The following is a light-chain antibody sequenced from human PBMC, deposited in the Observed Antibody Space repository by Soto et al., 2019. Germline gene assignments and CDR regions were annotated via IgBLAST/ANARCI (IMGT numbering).Light chain of an antibody. V-gene: IGKV1-39*01. J-gene: IGKJ2*01. CDR1: QSISSY. CDR3: QQSYSTPRT. CDR2: AAS. Sequence: DIPMTQSPSSLSASVGDRVTITCRASQSISSYLNWYQQKPGKAPNLLIYAASSLHSGVPSRFSGSGSGTDFTLTISSLQPEDFATYYCQQSYSTPRTFGQGTKLEIK.